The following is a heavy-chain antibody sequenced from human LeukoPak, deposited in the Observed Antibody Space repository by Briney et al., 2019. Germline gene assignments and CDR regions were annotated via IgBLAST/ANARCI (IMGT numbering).Heavy chain of an antibody. CDR2: IWSDGSNK. CDR1: GFTFSHYA. CDR3: ARDAQRGFDYSNSLKY. Sequence: PGGSLRLSCAASGFTFSHYAFHWVRQAPGKGLEWVAVIWSDGSNKYSGNSVKGRFIIDRDDSQKTVYLQMNSLRVEDTGVYYCARDAQRGFDYSNSLKYGGQGSLVTVSS. V-gene: IGHV3-33*01. D-gene: IGHD4-11*01. J-gene: IGHJ4*02.